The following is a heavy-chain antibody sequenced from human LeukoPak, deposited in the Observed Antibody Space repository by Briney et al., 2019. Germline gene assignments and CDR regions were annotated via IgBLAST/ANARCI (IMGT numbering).Heavy chain of an antibody. D-gene: IGHD2-15*01. Sequence: SETLSLTCTVSGGSISSSSYYWGWIRQPPGKGLEWIGSIYYSGSTYYNPSLKSRVTISVDTSKNQFSLKLSSVTAADTAVYYCARLDLEIYSAPWGQGTLVTVSS. CDR1: GGSISSSSYY. V-gene: IGHV4-39*01. CDR2: IYYSGST. J-gene: IGHJ5*02. CDR3: ARLDLEIYSAP.